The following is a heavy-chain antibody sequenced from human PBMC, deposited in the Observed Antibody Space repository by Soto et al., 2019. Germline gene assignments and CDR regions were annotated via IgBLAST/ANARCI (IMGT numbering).Heavy chain of an antibody. Sequence: GGSLRLSCAASGFTFSSYSMNWVRQAPGKGLGWVSSISSSSRYIYYADSVKGRFTISRDNAKNSLYLQMNSLRAEDTAVYYCEKAVGLYYYVSSGYPYGMDVWGQGTTVTVSS. D-gene: IGHD3-22*01. J-gene: IGHJ6*02. CDR2: ISSSSRYI. CDR1: GFTFSSYS. V-gene: IGHV3-21*01. CDR3: EKAVGLYYYVSSGYPYGMDV.